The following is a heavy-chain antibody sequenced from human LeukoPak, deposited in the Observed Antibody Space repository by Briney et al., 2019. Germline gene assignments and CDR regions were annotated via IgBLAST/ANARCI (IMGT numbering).Heavy chain of an antibody. V-gene: IGHV4-4*07. CDR3: ARVSGENWNYWGWFDP. CDR1: GGSISSYY. CDR2: IYTSGST. D-gene: IGHD1-7*01. J-gene: IGHJ5*02. Sequence: SETLSLTCTVSGGSISSYYWSWIRQPAGKGLEWIGRIYTSGSTNYNPSLKSRVTMSVDTSKNQFSLKLSSVTAADTAVYYCARVSGENWNYWGWFDPWGQGTLVTVSS.